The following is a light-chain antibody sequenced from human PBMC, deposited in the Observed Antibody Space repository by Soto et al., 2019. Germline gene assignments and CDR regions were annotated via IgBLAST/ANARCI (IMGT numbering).Light chain of an antibody. V-gene: IGLV8-61*01. CDR3: ALYVGSGTVV. J-gene: IGLJ2*01. CDR1: SGSVLTSYY. Sequence: QAVVSQEPLFSVSPGGTVPLTCGLTSGSVLTSYYPSWYQQTPGQAPRTLIYSTNIRSSGVPDRFSGSILGTKAALTITGAQADDESDYYCALYVGSGTVVFGGGTKLTVL. CDR2: STN.